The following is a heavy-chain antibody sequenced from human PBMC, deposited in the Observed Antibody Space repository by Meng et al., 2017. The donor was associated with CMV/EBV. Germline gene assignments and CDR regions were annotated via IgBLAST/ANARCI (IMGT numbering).Heavy chain of an antibody. CDR2: ISSSSSYI. D-gene: IGHD1-14*01. V-gene: IGHV3-21*01. CDR1: GFSCRSDS. Sequence: SCAASGFSCRSDSMNWVRQAPGKGLEWVASISSSSSYIYYADSVKGRFTNSRDNAKNSLYLQMNSLRAEDTAVYYCARGVVTGTDYWGQGTLVTVSS. CDR3: ARGVVTGTDY. J-gene: IGHJ4*02.